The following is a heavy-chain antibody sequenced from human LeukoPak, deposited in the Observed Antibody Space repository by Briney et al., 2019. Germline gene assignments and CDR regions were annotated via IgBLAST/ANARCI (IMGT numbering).Heavy chain of an antibody. V-gene: IGHV1-69*13. J-gene: IGHJ3*02. CDR2: IIPIFGTA. CDR3: AREPPRASSAFDI. D-gene: IGHD6-6*01. CDR1: GGTFSSYA. Sequence: ASVKVSCKASGGTFSSYAISWVRQAPGQGLEWMGGIIPIFGTANYAQKFQGRVTITADESTSTAYMELSSLRSEDTAVHYCAREPPRASSAFDIWGQGTMVTVSS.